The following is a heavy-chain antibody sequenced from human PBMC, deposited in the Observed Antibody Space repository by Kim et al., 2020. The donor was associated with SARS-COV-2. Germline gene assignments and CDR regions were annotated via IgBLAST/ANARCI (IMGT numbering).Heavy chain of an antibody. CDR1: GFTFGDYA. Sequence: GGSLRLSCIASGFTFGDYAMSWFRQAPGKGLEWVGFIRSKAYGGTTEYAASVKGRFTISRDDSKSIAYLQMNSLKTEDTAVYYCTRVHSGYDNRYFDYWGQGTLVTVSS. CDR3: TRVHSGYDNRYFDY. V-gene: IGHV3-49*03. CDR2: IRSKAYGGTT. D-gene: IGHD5-12*01. J-gene: IGHJ4*02.